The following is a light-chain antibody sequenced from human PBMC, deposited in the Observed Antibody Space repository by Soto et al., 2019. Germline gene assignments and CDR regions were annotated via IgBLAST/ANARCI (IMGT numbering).Light chain of an antibody. J-gene: IGLJ2*01. CDR1: SSDLGGYNY. CDR3: SSYATSNTYMI. V-gene: IGLV2-14*01. Sequence: QSVLTQPASVSGSPGQSITIPCTGTSSDLGGYNYVSWYQEHPGKAPKLIIYEVTRRPSGVSNRFSASKSGNTASLTISGLQAEDEADYYCSSYATSNTYMIFGGGTKLTVL. CDR2: EVT.